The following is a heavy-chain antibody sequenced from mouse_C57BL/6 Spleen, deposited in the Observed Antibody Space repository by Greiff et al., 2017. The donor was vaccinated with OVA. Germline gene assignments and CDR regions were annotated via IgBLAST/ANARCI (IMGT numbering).Heavy chain of an antibody. J-gene: IGHJ1*03. CDR1: GFTFSDYY. CDR3: ARQYYGSSYVWYFDV. D-gene: IGHD1-1*01. Sequence: EVKVVESGGGLVQPGGSLKLSCAASGFTFSDYYMYWVRQTPEKRLEWVAYISNGGGSTYYPDTVKGRFTISRDNAKNTLYLQMSRLKSEDTAMYYCARQYYGSSYVWYFDVWGTGTTVTVSS. CDR2: ISNGGGST. V-gene: IGHV5-12*01.